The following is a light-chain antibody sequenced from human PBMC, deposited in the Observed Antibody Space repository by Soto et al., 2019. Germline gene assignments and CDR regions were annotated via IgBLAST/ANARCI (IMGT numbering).Light chain of an antibody. Sequence: DIRMTQSPSSLSASVGDRVTITCQASQDISNSLNWYQQRPGKAPNLLIYDASNLETGVPSRFSGSGSGTHFTLTISSLQPEDIATYHCQQYNNLPLTFGGGTKVDIK. CDR2: DAS. V-gene: IGKV1-33*01. CDR1: QDISNS. CDR3: QQYNNLPLT. J-gene: IGKJ4*01.